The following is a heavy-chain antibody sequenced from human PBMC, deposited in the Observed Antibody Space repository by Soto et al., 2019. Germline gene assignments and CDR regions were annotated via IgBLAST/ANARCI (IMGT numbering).Heavy chain of an antibody. J-gene: IGHJ4*02. CDR1: GRTFIRYA. Sequence: SVKVSCKASGRTFIRYAISWLRQSPVQVLDWMGGIIPIFGTANYAQKFQGRVTITADESTSTAYMELSSLRSEDTAVYYCARLSSGYYPHFDYWGQGTLVTVSS. CDR3: ARLSSGYYPHFDY. CDR2: IIPIFGTA. D-gene: IGHD3-22*01. V-gene: IGHV1-69*13.